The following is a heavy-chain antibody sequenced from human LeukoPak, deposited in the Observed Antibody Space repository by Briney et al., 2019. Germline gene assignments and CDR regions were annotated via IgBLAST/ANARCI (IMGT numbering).Heavy chain of an antibody. CDR2: ITGSGNST. CDR1: GFTFSNYA. CDR3: ARELFDFDY. J-gene: IGHJ4*02. Sequence: QPGGSLRPSCAVSGFTFSNYAMTWVRQAPGKGLEWVSEITGSGNSTYYADSVKGRFTISRDNSKNTLYLQMNSLRAEDTAVYYCARELFDFDYWGQGTLVTVSS. D-gene: IGHD3-10*01. V-gene: IGHV3-23*01.